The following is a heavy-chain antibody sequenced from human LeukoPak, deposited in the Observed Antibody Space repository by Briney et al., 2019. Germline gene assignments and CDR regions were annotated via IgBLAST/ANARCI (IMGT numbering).Heavy chain of an antibody. V-gene: IGHV4-59*01. D-gene: IGHD3-9*01. CDR3: ARENYDILTGYYIFDY. J-gene: IGHJ4*02. CDR2: IYYSGST. Sequence: SETLSLTCAVYGGSFSGYYWSWIRQPPGKGLEWIGYIYYSGSTNYNPSLKSRVTISVDTSKNQFSLKLSSVTAADTAVYYCARENYDILTGYYIFDYWGQGTLVTVSS. CDR1: GGSFSGYY.